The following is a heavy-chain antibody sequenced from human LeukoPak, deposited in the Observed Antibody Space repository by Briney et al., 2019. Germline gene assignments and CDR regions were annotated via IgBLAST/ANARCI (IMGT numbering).Heavy chain of an antibody. J-gene: IGHJ4*02. CDR2: INHSGSI. V-gene: IGHV4-34*01. CDR1: GGSFTGYY. D-gene: IGHD2-2*01. CDR3: ATRGVLAAIFYFDY. Sequence: SETLSLTCAVSGGSFTGYYWSWIRQPPGKGLEWMGEINHSGSINYNPSLKSRVTISVDTSTTPFSMKLSSVTAADTAVYYCATRGVLAAIFYFDYWGQGTLVTVSS.